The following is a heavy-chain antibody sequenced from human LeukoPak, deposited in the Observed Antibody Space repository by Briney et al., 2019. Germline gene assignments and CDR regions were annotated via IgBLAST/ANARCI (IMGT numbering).Heavy chain of an antibody. CDR3: ARGRYGYPFDY. D-gene: IGHD5-18*01. CDR1: GFTFSSYD. J-gene: IGHJ4*02. CDR2: IGTAGDT. Sequence: PGGSLRLSCAASGFTFSSYDMHWVRQATGKGLEWVSAIGTAGDTYYPGSVKGRFTISRENAKNSLYLQMNSLRAGDTAVYYCARGRYGYPFDYWGQGTLVTVSS. V-gene: IGHV3-13*01.